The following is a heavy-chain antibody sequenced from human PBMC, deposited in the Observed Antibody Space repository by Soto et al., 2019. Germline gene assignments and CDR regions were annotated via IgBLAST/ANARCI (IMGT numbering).Heavy chain of an antibody. J-gene: IGHJ4*02. Sequence: PGXSRRLSCAASGFSFSNYAMTWVRQAPGKGLEWVSAISIGGDRTYYVDSVKGRFTISRDNPKNTLYLQMNSLRADDTAVYYCAKKSTNKDLDHWGQGILVTVSS. CDR3: AKKSTNKDLDH. D-gene: IGHD2-2*01. V-gene: IGHV3-23*01. CDR2: ISIGGDRT. CDR1: GFSFSNYA.